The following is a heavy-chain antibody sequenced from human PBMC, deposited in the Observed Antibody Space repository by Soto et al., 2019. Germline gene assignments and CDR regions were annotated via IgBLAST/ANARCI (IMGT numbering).Heavy chain of an antibody. V-gene: IGHV3-30*18. D-gene: IGHD6-19*01. J-gene: IGHJ6*02. CDR2: ISYDGSNK. CDR3: ANGFEQWLDYDYYYGMDV. Sequence: GGSLRLSCAASGFTFSSYCMHWVRQAPGKGLEWVAVISYDGSNKYYADSVKGRFTISRDNSKNTLYLQMNSLRAEDTAVYYCANGFEQWLDYDYYYGMDVWGQGTTVTVSS. CDR1: GFTFSSYC.